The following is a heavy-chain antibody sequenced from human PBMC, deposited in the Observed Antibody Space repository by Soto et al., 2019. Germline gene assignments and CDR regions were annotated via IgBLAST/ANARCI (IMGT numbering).Heavy chain of an antibody. CDR3: ARDLGSSSSGVDY. CDR2: IYTSGST. CDR1: GGSIISYY. J-gene: IGHJ4*02. D-gene: IGHD6-6*01. V-gene: IGHV4-4*07. Sequence: SETLSLTCTVSGGSIISYYCIFIRHPSVKGLEWIGRIYTSGSTNYNPSLKSRVTMSVDTSKNQFSLKLSSVTAADTAVYYCARDLGSSSSGVDYWGQGTLVTVSS.